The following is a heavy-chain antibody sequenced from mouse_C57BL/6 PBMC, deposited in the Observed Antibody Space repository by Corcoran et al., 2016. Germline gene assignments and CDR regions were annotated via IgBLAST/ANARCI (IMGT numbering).Heavy chain of an antibody. Sequence: QIQLVQSGPELKKPGETVKISCKASGYTFTTYGMSWVKQAPGKGLKWMGWINTYSGVPTYADDFKGRFAFSLETSASTAYLQINNLKNEDTATYFCASRDSSGSWVAYWGQGTLVTVSA. CDR3: ASRDSSGSWVAY. V-gene: IGHV9-3*01. D-gene: IGHD3-2*02. CDR1: GYTFTTYG. J-gene: IGHJ3*01. CDR2: INTYSGVP.